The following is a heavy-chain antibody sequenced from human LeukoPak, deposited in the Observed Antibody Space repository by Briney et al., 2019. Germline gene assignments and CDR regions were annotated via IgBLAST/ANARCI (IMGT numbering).Heavy chain of an antibody. J-gene: IGHJ4*02. Sequence: GGSLRLSCVGFGLTFSRHSMNWVRQAPGKGLEWVSYISTGSSTIYYADSVMGRFTISRDNAKNSLYLQMNSLRAEDTAVYYCARAGYYYGSGSHFDYWGQGTLVTVSS. D-gene: IGHD3-10*01. CDR3: ARAGYYYGSGSHFDY. V-gene: IGHV3-48*01. CDR2: ISTGSSTI. CDR1: GLTFSRHS.